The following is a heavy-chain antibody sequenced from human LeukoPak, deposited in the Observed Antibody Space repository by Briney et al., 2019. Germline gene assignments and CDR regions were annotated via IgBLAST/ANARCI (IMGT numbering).Heavy chain of an antibody. CDR1: GYTFTGYY. V-gene: IGHV1-2*06. D-gene: IGHD1-26*01. Sequence: ATVKVSCKASGYTFTGYYMHWVRQAPGQGLEWMGRINPNSGGTNYAQKFQGRVTMTRDTSISTAYMELSRLRSDDTAVYYCARGSGSYYRWFDPWGQGTLVTVSS. CDR3: ARGSGSYYRWFDP. J-gene: IGHJ5*02. CDR2: INPNSGGT.